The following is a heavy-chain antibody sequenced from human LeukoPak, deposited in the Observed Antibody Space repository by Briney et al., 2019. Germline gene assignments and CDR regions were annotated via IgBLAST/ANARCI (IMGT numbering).Heavy chain of an antibody. CDR2: IYPSGNT. Sequence: LEWIGRIYPSGNTNYNPSLKSRVTMSLDTSKNQFSLKLSSVTAADTAVFYCARVLPYPMDAFDIWGQGTMVTVSS. CDR3: ARVLPYPMDAFDI. V-gene: IGHV4-4*07. J-gene: IGHJ3*02.